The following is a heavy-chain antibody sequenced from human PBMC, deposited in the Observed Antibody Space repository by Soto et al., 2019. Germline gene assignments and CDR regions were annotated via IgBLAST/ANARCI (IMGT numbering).Heavy chain of an antibody. CDR1: GYRFTIGC. CDR3: ASSRRLVNIVDTIGTGDDFDI. D-gene: IGHD5-12*01. J-gene: IGHJ3*02. Sequence: ASVEVSCKARGYRFTIGCTRWVRQAPGQRLEWMGWINAGNGNTKYSQKFQGRVTIIRDTSASTAYMELSSLRSEDTAVYYCASSRRLVNIVDTIGTGDDFDIWGQGTMVTVSS. CDR2: INAGNGNT. V-gene: IGHV1-3*01.